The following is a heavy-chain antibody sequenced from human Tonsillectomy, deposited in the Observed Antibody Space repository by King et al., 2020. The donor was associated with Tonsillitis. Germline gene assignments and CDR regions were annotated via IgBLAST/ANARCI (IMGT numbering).Heavy chain of an antibody. J-gene: IGHJ3*02. CDR2: IRRDGSQV. D-gene: IGHD1-14*01. V-gene: IGHV3-7*01. Sequence: VQLVESGGGLVQPGGSLRLSCAAYGFTFSRSWMTWVRRGPGKGLEWVANIRRDGSQVSYVDSVRGRFTISRDNAKNLLYLQMTDLRADDTAVYYCARDVSPSSGGMAYDAFDIWGQGTMLTVSS. CDR1: GFTFSRSW. CDR3: ARDVSPSSGGMAYDAFDI.